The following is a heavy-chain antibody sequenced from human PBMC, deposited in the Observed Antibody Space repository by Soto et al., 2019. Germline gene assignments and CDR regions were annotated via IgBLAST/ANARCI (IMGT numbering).Heavy chain of an antibody. D-gene: IGHD6-6*01. Sequence: SETLSLTCTVSVGSISSYYWSWIRQPAGKGLEWIGRIYTSGSTNYNPSVKGRFTISRDNFKNTLHLQMNSLRAEDTAVYYCATLSNWGQGTLVTVSS. CDR1: VGSISSYY. J-gene: IGHJ4*02. V-gene: IGHV4-4*07. CDR2: IYTSGST. CDR3: ATLSN.